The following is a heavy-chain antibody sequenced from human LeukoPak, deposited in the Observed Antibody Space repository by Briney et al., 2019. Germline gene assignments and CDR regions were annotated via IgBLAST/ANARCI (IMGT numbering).Heavy chain of an antibody. V-gene: IGHV4-34*01. D-gene: IGHD3-22*01. CDR3: ARGYLAYYDSSGYVPYYFDY. Sequence: SETLSLTCAVYGGSFSGYYWSWIRQLPGKGLEWIGEINHSGSTNYNPSLKSRVTISVDTSKNQFSLKLSSVTAADTAVYYCARGYLAYYDSSGYVPYYFDYWGQGTLVTVSS. CDR2: INHSGST. CDR1: GGSFSGYY. J-gene: IGHJ4*02.